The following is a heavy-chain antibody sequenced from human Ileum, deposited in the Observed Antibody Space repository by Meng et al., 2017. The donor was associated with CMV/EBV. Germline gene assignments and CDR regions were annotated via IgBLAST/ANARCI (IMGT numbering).Heavy chain of an antibody. CDR3: AGRSGYSDSSGYYYYFDY. CDR2: INSDGSRT. V-gene: IGHV3-74*01. Sequence: TFSSYWMHWGRQAPGKGLVWVSRINSDGSRTTYADSVKGRLTISRDNAKHTLYLQMNSLRAEDTAVYYCAGRSGYSDSSGYYYYFDYWGQGTLVTVPQ. J-gene: IGHJ4*02. D-gene: IGHD3-22*01. CDR1: TFSSYW.